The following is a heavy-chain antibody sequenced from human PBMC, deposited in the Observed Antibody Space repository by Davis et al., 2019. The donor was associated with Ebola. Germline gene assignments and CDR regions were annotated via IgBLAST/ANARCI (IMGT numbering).Heavy chain of an antibody. J-gene: IGHJ3*02. D-gene: IGHD2-8*02. CDR2: IYTGDSDT. V-gene: IGHV5-51*01. Sequence: GESLKISCKDSGNSFTSHWIGWVRQTPGKGLDWVGIIYTGDSDTRYSPSFRGQVTISADKSMKTAFLQWSSLKASDSGMYYCASLRRTITGMDDGFDIWGQGTMVTVSS. CDR3: ASLRRTITGMDDGFDI. CDR1: GNSFTSHW.